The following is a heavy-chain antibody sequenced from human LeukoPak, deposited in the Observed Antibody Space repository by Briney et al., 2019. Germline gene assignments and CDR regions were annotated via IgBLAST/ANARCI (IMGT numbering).Heavy chain of an antibody. D-gene: IGHD3-3*01. V-gene: IGHV3-11*06. J-gene: IGHJ4*02. CDR1: GFTFSDYY. Sequence: GGSLRLSCAASGFTFSDYYMSWIRQAPGKGLEWVSSISSSSSYIYYADSVKGRFTISRDNAKNSLYLQMNSLRAEDTAVYYCARSHYDFWSGYIDYFDYWGQGTLVTVSS. CDR2: ISSSSSYI. CDR3: ARSHYDFWSGYIDYFDY.